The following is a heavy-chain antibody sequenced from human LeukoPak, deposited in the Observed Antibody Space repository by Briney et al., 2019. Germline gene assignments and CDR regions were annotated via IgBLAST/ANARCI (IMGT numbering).Heavy chain of an antibody. CDR3: ASSTYYYDSSGYYPLDY. Sequence: GASVKVSCKASGGTFSSYAISWVRQAPGQGLEWMGGIIPIFGTANYEQKFQGRVTITADESTSTAYMELSSLRSEDTAVYYCASSTYYYDSSGYYPLDYWGQGTLVTVSS. J-gene: IGHJ4*02. CDR1: GGTFSSYA. V-gene: IGHV1-69*13. CDR2: IIPIFGTA. D-gene: IGHD3-22*01.